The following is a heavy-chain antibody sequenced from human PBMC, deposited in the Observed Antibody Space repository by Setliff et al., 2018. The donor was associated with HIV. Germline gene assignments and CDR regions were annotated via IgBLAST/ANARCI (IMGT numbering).Heavy chain of an antibody. CDR3: ARDQAFGERFFDY. V-gene: IGHV4-61*01. J-gene: IGHJ4*02. CDR1: GGSITSGSYY. CDR2: VYHIGTT. Sequence: SETLSLTCTVSGGSITSGSYYWSWIRQPPGRGLEWIGYVYHIGTTNYNASFNSRLTISIDTSRSQFSLRLSSVTAADTAIYYCARDQAFGERFFDYWGQGIPVTVSS. D-gene: IGHD3-10*01.